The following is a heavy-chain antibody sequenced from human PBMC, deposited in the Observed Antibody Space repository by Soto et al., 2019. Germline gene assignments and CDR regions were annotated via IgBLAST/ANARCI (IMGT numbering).Heavy chain of an antibody. J-gene: IGHJ6*02. CDR3: ARDPPRYCSSTSCYTGILPKNGMDV. Sequence: ASVKVSCKASGGTFSSYAISWVRQAPGQGLEWMGGIIPIFGTANYAQKFQGRVTITADESTSTAYMELSSLRSEDTAVYYCARDPPRYCSSTSCYTGILPKNGMDVWGQGTTVTVSS. CDR1: GGTFSSYA. CDR2: IIPIFGTA. D-gene: IGHD2-2*02. V-gene: IGHV1-69*13.